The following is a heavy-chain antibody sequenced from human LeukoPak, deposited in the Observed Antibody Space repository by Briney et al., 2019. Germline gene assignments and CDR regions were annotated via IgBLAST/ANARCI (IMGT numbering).Heavy chain of an antibody. CDR3: ATLGGMNYGGYFDY. J-gene: IGHJ4*02. V-gene: IGHV3-30*02. CDR2: IRYDGSNT. D-gene: IGHD4-23*01. CDR1: GFIFSSYG. Sequence: GGSLRLSCAASGFIFSSYGMHWVRQAPGKGLEWVAFIRYDGSNTYYADSVKGRFTISRDNSKNTLYLQMNSLRGEDTAVYYCATLGGMNYGGYFDYWGQGTLVTVSS.